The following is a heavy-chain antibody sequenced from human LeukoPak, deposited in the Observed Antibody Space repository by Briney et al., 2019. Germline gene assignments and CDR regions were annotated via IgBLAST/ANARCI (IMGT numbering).Heavy chain of an antibody. CDR1: GFTFSSYE. V-gene: IGHV3-48*03. J-gene: IGHJ6*02. CDR3: ASDGLPLTFQYYYYYGMDV. Sequence: GGSLSLSCSASGFTFSSYEMNWVRQAPGKELEGVSYISSSGSTIYYADSVKVPFTIARDNAKNSLYLQMSSLRAEDTAVYYCASDGLPLTFQYYYYYGMDVWGQGTTVTVSS. D-gene: IGHD5-18*01. CDR2: ISSSGSTI.